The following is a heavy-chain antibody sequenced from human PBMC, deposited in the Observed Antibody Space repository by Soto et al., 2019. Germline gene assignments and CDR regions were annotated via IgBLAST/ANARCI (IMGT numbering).Heavy chain of an antibody. D-gene: IGHD5-18*01. J-gene: IGHJ5*02. CDR2: IYYSGST. V-gene: IGHV4-59*01. CDR1: GGSISSYY. Sequence: SETLSLTCTVSGGSISSYYWSWIRQPPGKGLEWIGYIYYSGSTNYNPSLKSRVTISVDTSKNQFSLKLSSVTAADTAVYYCARLCGYSYGYPNWFDPWGKGSLVPVSS. CDR3: ARLCGYSYGYPNWFDP.